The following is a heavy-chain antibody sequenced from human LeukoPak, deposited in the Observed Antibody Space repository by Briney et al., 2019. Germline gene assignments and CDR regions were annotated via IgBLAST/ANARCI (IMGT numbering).Heavy chain of an antibody. D-gene: IGHD2-8*01. J-gene: IGHJ4*02. CDR3: AREWYPGTYYFDY. CDR1: GGSFSGYY. Sequence: PSETLSLTCAVYGGSFSGYYWSWIRQPPGKGLEWIGEINHSGSTNYNPSLKSRVTISVDTSKNQFSLKLSSVTAADTAVYYCAREWYPGTYYFDYWGQGTLVTVSS. CDR2: INHSGST. V-gene: IGHV4-34*01.